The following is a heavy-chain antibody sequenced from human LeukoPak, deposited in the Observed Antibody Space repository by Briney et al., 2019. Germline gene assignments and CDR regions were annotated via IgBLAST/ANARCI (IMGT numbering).Heavy chain of an antibody. CDR1: GYSFTAYA. Sequence: ASVKVSCKSSGYSFTAYAMHWVRQAPGQGLEWVGWITPTDGADYAQKFQGRVTMTSDTSMSTVHMDLNRLTSDDTAVYFCARDRYGDGFAHFDYWGQGTLVTVSS. CDR2: ITPTDGA. D-gene: IGHD5-24*01. CDR3: ARDRYGDGFAHFDY. J-gene: IGHJ4*02. V-gene: IGHV1-2*02.